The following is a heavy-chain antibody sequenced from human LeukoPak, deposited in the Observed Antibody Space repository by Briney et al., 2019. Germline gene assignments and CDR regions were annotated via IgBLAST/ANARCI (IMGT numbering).Heavy chain of an antibody. Sequence: PGGSLRLTCTASGFTFGDYAMSWVRQAPGKGLEWVSFIRRKAHGGTTEYAASVKGRFSSSRHDSKSIAYLQMNSLKTEDTAVYFCTRVTYYYDNSGYFHFDSWGQGSLVTVS. CDR1: GFTFGDYA. V-gene: IGHV3-49*04. CDR3: TRVTYYYDNSGYFHFDS. D-gene: IGHD3-22*01. CDR2: IRRKAHGGTT. J-gene: IGHJ4*02.